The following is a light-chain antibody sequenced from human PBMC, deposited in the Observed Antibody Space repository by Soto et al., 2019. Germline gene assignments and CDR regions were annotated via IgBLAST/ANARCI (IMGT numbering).Light chain of an antibody. CDR3: AAWDDTVRSYV. V-gene: IGLV1-47*01. J-gene: IGLJ1*01. CDR2: RNN. CDR1: ISIIGNNY. Sequence: QSVLTQPPSVSGTPGQRVTISCSGSISIIGNNYVHWFQQLPGTAPKVLSNRNNQRPSGVPDRFSGSKSGTSASLAISGLRSEDEAEYYCAAWDDTVRSYVFGTGTKVTVL.